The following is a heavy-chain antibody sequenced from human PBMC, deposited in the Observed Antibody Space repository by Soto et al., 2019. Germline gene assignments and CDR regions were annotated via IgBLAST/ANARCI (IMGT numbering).Heavy chain of an antibody. CDR3: AKDKTPDSRSGWPHYYYYYGMDV. J-gene: IGHJ6*02. D-gene: IGHD6-19*01. Sequence: YGVSWVIKKTRKGLGGVSAISGSGGSTYYADSVKGRFTISRDNSKNTLYLQMNSLRAEDTAVYYCAKDKTPDSRSGWPHYYYYYGMDVWGQGTTVTVSS. CDR2: ISGSGGST. V-gene: IGHV3-23*01. CDR1: YG.